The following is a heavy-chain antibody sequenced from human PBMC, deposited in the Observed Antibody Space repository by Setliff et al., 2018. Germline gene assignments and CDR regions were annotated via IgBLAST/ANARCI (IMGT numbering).Heavy chain of an antibody. CDR3: ATFRGYTYGYDY. D-gene: IGHD5-18*01. J-gene: IGHJ4*02. V-gene: IGHV1-18*01. CDR1: GFTFKTYS. Sequence: ASVKVSCKASGFTFKTYSFSWIRQAPGQGLEWVGWISGYNGNTIYAQNFQDRVTMTTDVSTNTAYMELRSLGSDDTAVYYCATFRGYTYGYDYWGQGTLVTVSS. CDR2: ISGYNGNT.